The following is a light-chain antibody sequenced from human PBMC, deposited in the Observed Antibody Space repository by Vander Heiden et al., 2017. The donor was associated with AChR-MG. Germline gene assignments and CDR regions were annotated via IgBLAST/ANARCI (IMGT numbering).Light chain of an antibody. CDR3: SSFAGSNNRV. CDR1: GSDVGAYNY. J-gene: IGLJ1*01. V-gene: IGLV2-8*01. CDR2: EGS. Sequence: QSALTQPPSVPGPPTQSVTTPCTGTGSDVGAYNYGSWYQQHPGKAPKLMIYEGSKRPSGVPDRFSGSKSGNTASLTVSGLQAGDEADYYCSSFAGSNNRVFGTGTKVTVL.